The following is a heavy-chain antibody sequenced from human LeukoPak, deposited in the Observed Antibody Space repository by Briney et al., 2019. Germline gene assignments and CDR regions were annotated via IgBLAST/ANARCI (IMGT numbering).Heavy chain of an antibody. Sequence: ASVKVSCKASGYTFTGYYMHWVRQAPGQGLEWMGRINPNSGGTNYAQKFQGRVTMTRDTSISTACMELSRLRSDDTAVYYCARIQLWFNDKPDYWGQGTLVTVSS. CDR3: ARIQLWFNDKPDY. CDR1: GYTFTGYY. D-gene: IGHD5-18*01. CDR2: INPNSGGT. V-gene: IGHV1-2*06. J-gene: IGHJ4*02.